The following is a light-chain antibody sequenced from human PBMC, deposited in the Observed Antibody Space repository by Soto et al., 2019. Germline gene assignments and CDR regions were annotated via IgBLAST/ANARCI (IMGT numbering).Light chain of an antibody. CDR2: AAS. CDR1: QSVSSY. Sequence: DIQMTQSPSSLSASVGDRVTIICRASQSVSSYLNWYQQKPGKAPKLLISAASSLQSGVPSRFSGSGSGTHFTLTISSLQPEDFATYYCQQSYSIPPLTFGGGTKVEIK. V-gene: IGKV1-39*01. J-gene: IGKJ4*01. CDR3: QQSYSIPPLT.